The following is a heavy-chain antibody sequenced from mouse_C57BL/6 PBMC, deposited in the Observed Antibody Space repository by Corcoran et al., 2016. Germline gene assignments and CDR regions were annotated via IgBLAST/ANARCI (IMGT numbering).Heavy chain of an antibody. Sequence: QIQLVQSGPELKKPGETVKISCKASGYTFTTYGMSWVKQAPGKGLKWMGWINTYSGVPTYADDFKGRFAFSLETSASTAYLQINNLKNEDTATYFCARDSNFRMDYWGQGTSVTVS. CDR2: INTYSGVP. CDR3: ARDSNFRMDY. CDR1: GYTFTTYG. D-gene: IGHD2-5*01. J-gene: IGHJ4*01. V-gene: IGHV9-3*01.